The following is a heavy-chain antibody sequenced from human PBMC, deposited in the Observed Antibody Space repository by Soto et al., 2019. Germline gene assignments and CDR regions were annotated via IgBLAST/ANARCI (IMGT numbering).Heavy chain of an antibody. Sequence: GESLKISCKGSGYSFTSYWIGWVRQMPGEGLEWMGIIYPGDSDTRYSPSFQGQVTISADKSISTAYLQWSSLKASDTAMYYCATSITRYSSSSTRADAFDIWGQGTMVTVSS. D-gene: IGHD6-6*01. V-gene: IGHV5-51*01. J-gene: IGHJ3*02. CDR2: IYPGDSDT. CDR3: ATSITRYSSSSTRADAFDI. CDR1: GYSFTSYW.